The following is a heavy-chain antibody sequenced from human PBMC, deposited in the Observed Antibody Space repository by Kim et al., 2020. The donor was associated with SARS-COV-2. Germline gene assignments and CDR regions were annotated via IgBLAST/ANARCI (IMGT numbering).Heavy chain of an antibody. V-gene: IGHV3-21*01. D-gene: IGHD2-15*01. CDR3: ASDMPGRCCSDY. J-gene: IGHJ4*02. Sequence: YYADSVKGRFTISRDSARNSLYLQMHSLRAEDTAVYYCASDMPGRCCSDYWGQGTLVTVSS.